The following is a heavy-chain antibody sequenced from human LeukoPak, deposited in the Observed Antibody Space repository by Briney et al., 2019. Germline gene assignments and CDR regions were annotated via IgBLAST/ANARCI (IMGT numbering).Heavy chain of an antibody. CDR2: ISWNSGSI. D-gene: IGHD3-22*01. CDR1: GFTFDDYG. J-gene: IGHJ4*02. Sequence: PGGSLRLSCAASGFTFDDYGMSWVRQAPGKGLEWVSGISWNSGSIGYADSVKGRFTISRDNAKNSLYLQMNSLRAEDTALYYCAKDTGYYYDSSNYWVWGQGTLVTVSS. V-gene: IGHV3-9*01. CDR3: AKDTGYYYDSSNYWV.